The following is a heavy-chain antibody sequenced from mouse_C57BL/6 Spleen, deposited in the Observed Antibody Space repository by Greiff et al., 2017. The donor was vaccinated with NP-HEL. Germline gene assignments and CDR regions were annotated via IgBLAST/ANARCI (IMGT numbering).Heavy chain of an antibody. CDR2: IDPSDSYT. Sequence: VQLQQPGAELVKPGASVKLSCKASGYTFTSYWMQWVKPRPGQGLEWIGEIDPSDSYTNYNQKFKGKATLTVDTSSSTAYMQLSSLTSEDSAVYYCARYSDGYYNFDYWGQGTTLTVSS. CDR3: ARYSDGYYNFDY. D-gene: IGHD2-3*01. V-gene: IGHV1-50*01. J-gene: IGHJ2*01. CDR1: GYTFTSYW.